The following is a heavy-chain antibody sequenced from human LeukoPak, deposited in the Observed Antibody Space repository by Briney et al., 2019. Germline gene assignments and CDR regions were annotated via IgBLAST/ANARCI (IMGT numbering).Heavy chain of an antibody. D-gene: IGHD2-15*01. CDR2: INHSGST. CDR1: GGSFSGYY. J-gene: IGHJ5*02. CDR3: ARSLQGLIVVVVAATRDSGWFDP. Sequence: SETLSLTCAVYGGSFSGYYWSWIRQPPGKGLEWIGEINHSGSTNYNPSLKSRVTISVDTSKNQFSLKLSSVTAADTAVYYCARSLQGLIVVVVAATRDSGWFDPWGQGTLVTVSS. V-gene: IGHV4-34*01.